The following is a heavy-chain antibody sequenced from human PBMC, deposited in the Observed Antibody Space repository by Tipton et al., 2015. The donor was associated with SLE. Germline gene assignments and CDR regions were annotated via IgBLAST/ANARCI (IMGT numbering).Heavy chain of an antibody. Sequence: SLRLSCVASGFHFSSYGMHWVRQAPGKGLEWVAVIWYDGSNRYYADSVKGRFTISRDDAMNSLVLQMSSLRVEDTAVYYCVREGGYWSWFDSWGQGTLVTVSS. J-gene: IGHJ5*01. CDR3: VREGGYWSWFDS. CDR2: IWYDGSNR. V-gene: IGHV3-33*01. CDR1: GFHFSSYG. D-gene: IGHD3-3*01.